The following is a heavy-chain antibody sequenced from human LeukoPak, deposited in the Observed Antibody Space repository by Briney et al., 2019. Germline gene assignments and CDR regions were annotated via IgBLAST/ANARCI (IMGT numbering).Heavy chain of an antibody. Sequence: SETLSLTCAVYGGSFSSYYWSWIRQPPGKGLEWIGYIYYSGSTNYNPSLKSRVTISVDTSKNQFSLKLSSVTAADTAVYYCARDRVLGYCSSTSCYGVAFDIWGQGTMVTVSS. V-gene: IGHV4-59*01. CDR1: GGSFSSYY. D-gene: IGHD2-2*01. CDR2: IYYSGST. CDR3: ARDRVLGYCSSTSCYGVAFDI. J-gene: IGHJ3*02.